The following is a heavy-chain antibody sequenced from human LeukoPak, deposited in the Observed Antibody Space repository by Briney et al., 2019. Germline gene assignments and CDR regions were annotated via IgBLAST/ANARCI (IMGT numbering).Heavy chain of an antibody. Sequence: SETLSLTCAVYGGSFSGYYWSWIRQPPGKGLEWIGEINHSGSTNYNPSPKSRVTISVDTSKYQFSLKLSSVTAAYTAVYYCARGELVPPYGMDVWGQGTTVSVSS. D-gene: IGHD3-10*01. CDR2: INHSGST. V-gene: IGHV4-34*01. J-gene: IGHJ6*02. CDR1: GGSFSGYY. CDR3: ARGELVPPYGMDV.